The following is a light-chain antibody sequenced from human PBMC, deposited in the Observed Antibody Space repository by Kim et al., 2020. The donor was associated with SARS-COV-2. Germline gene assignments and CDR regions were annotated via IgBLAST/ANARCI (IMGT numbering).Light chain of an antibody. V-gene: IGLV1-40*01. CDR2: GNS. Sequence: QRVTISFTGRSSNIGAGYDVHWYQQLPGTAPKLLIYGNSNRPSGVPDRFSGSKSGTSASLAITGLQAEDDADYYCQSYDSSLSGWVFGGGTQLTVL. CDR3: QSYDSSLSGWV. CDR1: SSNIGAGYD. J-gene: IGLJ3*02.